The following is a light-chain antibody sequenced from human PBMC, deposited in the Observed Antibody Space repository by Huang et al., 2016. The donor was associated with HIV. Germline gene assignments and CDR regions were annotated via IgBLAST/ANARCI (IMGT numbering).Light chain of an antibody. Sequence: DIVMTQSPLSLPVTPGEPASISCRSNQSLLHSNGYNYLDWYLQKPGQSPQLLIYLGSNRASGVPDRFSGSGSGTDFTLKISRVEAEDVGVYYCMQALQTPPYTFGQGTKLEIK. CDR1: QSLLHSNGYNY. V-gene: IGKV2-28*01. CDR3: MQALQTPPYT. J-gene: IGKJ2*01. CDR2: LGS.